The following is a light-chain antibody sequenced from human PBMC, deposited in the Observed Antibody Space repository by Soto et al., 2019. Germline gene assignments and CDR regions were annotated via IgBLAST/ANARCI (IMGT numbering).Light chain of an antibody. CDR2: DNN. CDR3: GTWDSSLRAGV. J-gene: IGLJ2*01. CDR1: SSNIGKNY. Sequence: QSVLTQPPSVSAAPGQTVTISCAGSSSNIGKNYVSWYQQIPGTAPKLLFYDNNERPSGIPDRFSGSKSDTSASLDITGLQTGDEADYYCGTWDSSLRAGVFGGGTKVTVL. V-gene: IGLV1-51*01.